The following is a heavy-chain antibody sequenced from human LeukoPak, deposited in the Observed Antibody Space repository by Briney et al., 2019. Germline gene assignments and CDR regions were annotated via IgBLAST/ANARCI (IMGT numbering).Heavy chain of an antibody. Sequence: GGSLRLSCAASGFTFTNHWMHWVRQAPGKGLEWVAIIWYDGSNKYYGDSVKGRFTISRDNSKNTLYLQLNSLRAEDTAVYYCARDSQYYYDSSLDFWGQGTQVTVSP. D-gene: IGHD3-22*01. CDR3: ARDSQYYYDSSLDF. CDR2: IWYDGSNK. CDR1: GFTFTNHW. V-gene: IGHV3-33*08. J-gene: IGHJ4*02.